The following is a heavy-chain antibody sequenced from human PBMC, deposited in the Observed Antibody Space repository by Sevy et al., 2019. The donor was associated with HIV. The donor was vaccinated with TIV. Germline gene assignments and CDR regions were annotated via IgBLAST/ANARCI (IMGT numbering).Heavy chain of an antibody. CDR2: IYYSGGT. CDR3: ASKRGYSSGPFDY. D-gene: IGHD5-18*01. J-gene: IGHJ4*02. V-gene: IGHV4-30-4*01. CDR1: GGSVSSSDYY. Sequence: SETLSLTCTVSGGSVSSSDYYWSWIRQPPGKGLQWGGYIYYSGGTYYNPFLNSRVSMSVDTSKNQFSLKLSSVTAADTAVYYCASKRGYSSGPFDYWGQGTLVTVSS.